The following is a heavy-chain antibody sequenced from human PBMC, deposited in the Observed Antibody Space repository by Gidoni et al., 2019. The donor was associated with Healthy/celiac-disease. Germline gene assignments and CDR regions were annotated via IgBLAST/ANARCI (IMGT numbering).Heavy chain of an antibody. CDR1: GGTFSSYA. V-gene: IGHV1-69*01. J-gene: IGHJ5*02. Sequence: QVQLVQSGAEVKKPGSSVKVSCKASGGTFSSYAISWVRQAPGQGLEWMGGIIPIFGTANYAQKCQGRVTITADESTSTAYMELSSLRSEDTAVYYCARDLSRVYCSSTSCYKGWFDPWGQGTLVTVSS. D-gene: IGHD2-2*01. CDR3: ARDLSRVYCSSTSCYKGWFDP. CDR2: IIPIFGTA.